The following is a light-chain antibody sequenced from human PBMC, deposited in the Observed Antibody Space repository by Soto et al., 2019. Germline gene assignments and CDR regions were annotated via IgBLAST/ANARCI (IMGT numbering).Light chain of an antibody. CDR2: GAF. V-gene: IGKV3-20*01. J-gene: IGKJ5*01. CDR1: QSVSTSF. CDR3: QQYGNSIPIT. Sequence: EVVLTQSPGTLSLSPVERATLSCISSQSVSTSFLAWYQQKPGQAPRLLIYGAFSRATGIPDRFSGSGSGTDFTLTISRLEPEDFAVYYCQQYGNSIPITFGQGTRLEIK.